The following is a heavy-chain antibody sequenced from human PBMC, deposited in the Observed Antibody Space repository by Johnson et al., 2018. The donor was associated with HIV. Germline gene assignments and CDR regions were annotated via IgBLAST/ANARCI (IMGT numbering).Heavy chain of an antibody. CDR2: VHRDGTL. V-gene: IGHV3-66*01. Sequence: VQLVESGGGLVQPGGSLRLSCAASGFNVSNNYMNWVRQTPGKGLEWVSVVHRDGTLYYADSVKGRFSLSRDNSKNTLYLQMNRLRVEDTAVYYCARDDLDSGGLLMAFSVWGQGTMVTVSS. CDR3: ARDDLDSGGLLMAFSV. J-gene: IGHJ3*01. D-gene: IGHD2-15*01. CDR1: GFNVSNNY.